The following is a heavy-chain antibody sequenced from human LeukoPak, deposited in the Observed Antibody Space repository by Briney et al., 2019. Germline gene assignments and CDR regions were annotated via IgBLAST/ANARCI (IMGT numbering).Heavy chain of an antibody. V-gene: IGHV3-23*01. J-gene: IGHJ4*02. CDR3: APPSGTLDY. CDR1: GFKFSGYA. CDR2: ISGRGATA. Sequence: GGSLRLSCAASGFKFSGYAMTWVRQAPGKGLEWVSAISGRGATAYHADSVKGRFTISRDNSKNTLYLQMNSLRAEDTAVYYCAPPSGTLDYWGQGTLVTVSS. D-gene: IGHD3-3*01.